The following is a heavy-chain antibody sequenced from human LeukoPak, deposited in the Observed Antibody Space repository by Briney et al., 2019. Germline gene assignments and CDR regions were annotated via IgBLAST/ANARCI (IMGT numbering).Heavy chain of an antibody. CDR2: IKEDGSEK. CDR3: AREIGSAARGR. J-gene: IGHJ4*02. Sequence: PGGSLRLSCAASGFTFNSYWMSWVRQAPGKGLEWVASIKEDGSEKYYVDSVKGRFTISRDNAKNSMYLQMNSLRAEDTAVYYCAREIGSAARGRWGQGTLVTVSS. V-gene: IGHV3-7*05. CDR1: GFTFNSYW. D-gene: IGHD6-13*01.